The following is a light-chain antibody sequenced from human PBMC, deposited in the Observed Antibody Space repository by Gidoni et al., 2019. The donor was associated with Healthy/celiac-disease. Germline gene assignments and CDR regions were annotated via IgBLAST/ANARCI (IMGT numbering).Light chain of an antibody. CDR2: DAS. Sequence: ETVVTQSPATLSLSPGERATLSCRASQSVSSYLAWYQQKPGQAPRLLIYDASNRATGIPARFSGSGSGTDFTLTISSLEPEDFAVYYCQQRSNWLPYTFGQGTKLEIK. V-gene: IGKV3-11*01. J-gene: IGKJ2*01. CDR3: QQRSNWLPYT. CDR1: QSVSSY.